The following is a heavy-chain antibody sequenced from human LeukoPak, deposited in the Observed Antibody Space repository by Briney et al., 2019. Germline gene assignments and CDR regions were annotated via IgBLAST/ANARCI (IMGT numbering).Heavy chain of an antibody. D-gene: IGHD5-18*01. J-gene: IGHJ4*02. CDR1: GYSISSGYY. CDR3: ARLQRGYSYGFSDY. V-gene: IGHV4-38-2*01. Sequence: SETLSLTCAVSGYSISSGYYWGWIRQPPGKGLEWIGSIHHSGSTYYNPSLKSRVTISVDTSKNQFSLKLSSVTAADTAVYYCARLQRGYSYGFSDYWGQGTLVTVSS. CDR2: IHHSGST.